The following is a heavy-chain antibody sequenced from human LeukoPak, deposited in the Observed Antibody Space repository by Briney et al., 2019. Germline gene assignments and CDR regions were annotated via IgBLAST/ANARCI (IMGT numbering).Heavy chain of an antibody. J-gene: IGHJ4*02. V-gene: IGHV1-3*03. CDR3: ARGSSSDLGALYDILTGYYTPSFAGGGDFDY. D-gene: IGHD3-9*01. Sequence: GASVKVSCKASGYTFTSYAMHWVRQAPGQRLEWMGWINAGNGNTKYSQEFQGRVTITRDTSASTAYMELSSLRSEDTAVYYCARGSSSDLGALYDILTGYYTPSFAGGGDFDYWGQGTLVTVSS. CDR2: INAGNGNT. CDR1: GYTFTSYA.